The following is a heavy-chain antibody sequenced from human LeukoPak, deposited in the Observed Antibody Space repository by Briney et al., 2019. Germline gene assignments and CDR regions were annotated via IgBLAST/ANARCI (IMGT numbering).Heavy chain of an antibody. CDR1: GGSISSSSYY. D-gene: IGHD3-22*01. CDR2: IYYSGST. Sequence: RPSETLSLTCTVSGGSISSSSYYWGWIRQPPGKGLEWIGSIYYSGSTCYNPSLKSRVTISVDTSKNQFSLKLSSVTAADTAVYYCARDPNLYYYDSSGIGGGFDYWGQGTLVTVSS. CDR3: ARDPNLYYYDSSGIGGGFDY. V-gene: IGHV4-39*07. J-gene: IGHJ4*02.